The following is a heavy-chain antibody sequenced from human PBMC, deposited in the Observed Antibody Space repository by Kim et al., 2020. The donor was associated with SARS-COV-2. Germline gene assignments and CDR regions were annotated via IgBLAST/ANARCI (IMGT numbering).Heavy chain of an antibody. CDR2: ISSSSSYT. V-gene: IGHV3-11*05. CDR3: ARDLYSSRGKRYDY. Sequence: GGSLRLSCAASGFTFSDYYMSWIRQAPGKGLEWVSYISSSSSYTNYADSVKGRFTISRDNAKNSLYLQMNSLRAEDTAVYYCARDLYSSRGKRYDYWGQGTLVTVSS. CDR1: GFTFSDYY. J-gene: IGHJ4*02. D-gene: IGHD6-13*01.